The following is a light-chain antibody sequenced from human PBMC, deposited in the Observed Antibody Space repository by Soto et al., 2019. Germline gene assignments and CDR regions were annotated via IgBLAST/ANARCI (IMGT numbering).Light chain of an antibody. Sequence: QSVLTQPPSGSGSPGQSVAISCTGTSSDVGGYNYVSWYQQHPGKATKLMIYEVNKRPSGVPDRFSGSKSGNTASMTVSGLQAEDEADYYCSSYAGSSNVFGTGTKVSVL. J-gene: IGLJ1*01. CDR2: EVN. V-gene: IGLV2-8*01. CDR3: SSYAGSSNV. CDR1: SSDVGGYNY.